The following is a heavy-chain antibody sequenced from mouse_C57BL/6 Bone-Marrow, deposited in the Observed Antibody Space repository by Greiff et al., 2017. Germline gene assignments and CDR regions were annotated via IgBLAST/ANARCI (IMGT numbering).Heavy chain of an antibody. CDR2: IDPENGDT. Sequence: VQLQQSGAELVRPGASVKLSCTASGFNIKDDYMHWVKQRPEQGLEWIGWIDPENGDTEYASKFQGKATITADTSSNTAYLQLSSLTSEDTAVYYCTTDGLRRDAMDYWGQGTSVTVSS. J-gene: IGHJ4*01. CDR1: GFNIKDDY. CDR3: TTDGLRRDAMDY. D-gene: IGHD2-4*01. V-gene: IGHV14-4*01.